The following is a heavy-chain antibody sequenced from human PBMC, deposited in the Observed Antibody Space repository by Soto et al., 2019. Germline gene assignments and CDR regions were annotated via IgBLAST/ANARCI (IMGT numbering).Heavy chain of an antibody. CDR2: INHSGST. V-gene: IGHV4-34*01. Sequence: SETLSLTCSVSGDTINSVDYFWSWTRQPPGKGLEWIGEINHSGSTNYNPSLKSRVTISVDTSKNQFSLKLSSVTAADTAVYYCARGLTNGAAAIPSNWFDPWGQGTLVTVSS. D-gene: IGHD6-13*01. J-gene: IGHJ5*02. CDR3: ARGLTNGAAAIPSNWFDP. CDR1: GDTINSVDYF.